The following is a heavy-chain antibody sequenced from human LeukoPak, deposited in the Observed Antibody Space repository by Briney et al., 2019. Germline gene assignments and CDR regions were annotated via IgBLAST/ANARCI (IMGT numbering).Heavy chain of an antibody. Sequence: ASVKVSCKASGYTFTGYYMHWVRQAPGQGLEWKGWINPNSGGTNYAQKFQGRVTMTRDTSISTAYMELSRLRSDDTAVYYCAREAPRIVIAAAGISYYYYYGMDVWGQGTTVTVSS. CDR2: INPNSGGT. J-gene: IGHJ6*02. V-gene: IGHV1-2*02. CDR1: GYTFTGYY. CDR3: AREAPRIVIAAAGISYYYYYGMDV. D-gene: IGHD6-13*01.